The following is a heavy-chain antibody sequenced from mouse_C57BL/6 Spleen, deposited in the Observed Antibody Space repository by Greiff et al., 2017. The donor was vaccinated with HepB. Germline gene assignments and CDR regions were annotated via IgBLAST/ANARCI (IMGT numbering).Heavy chain of an antibody. Sequence: VQLQQPGAELVKPGASVKMSCKASGYTFTSYWITWVKQRPGQGLEWIGDIYPGSGSTNYNEKFKSKATLTVDTSSSTAYMQLSSLTSEDSAVYYCANYYGSRYYAMDYWGQGTSVTVSS. CDR2: IYPGSGST. CDR1: GYTFTSYW. J-gene: IGHJ4*01. V-gene: IGHV1-55*01. D-gene: IGHD1-1*01. CDR3: ANYYGSRYYAMDY.